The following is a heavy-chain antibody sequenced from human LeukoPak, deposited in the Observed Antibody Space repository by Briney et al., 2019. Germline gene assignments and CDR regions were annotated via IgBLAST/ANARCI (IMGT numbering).Heavy chain of an antibody. CDR2: ISAEGYT. V-gene: IGHV3-66*01. CDR3: SKGRGGV. J-gene: IGHJ6*02. D-gene: IGHD3-10*01. CDR1: GFTVSSDF. Sequence: TGGSLRLSGVGSGFTVSSDFMGGVRQAPGKGLQWLSLISAEGYTYYADSVKGRFTISRDSSKNALYLQMNSLRVEDTALYYCSKGRGGVWGQGTTVTVSS.